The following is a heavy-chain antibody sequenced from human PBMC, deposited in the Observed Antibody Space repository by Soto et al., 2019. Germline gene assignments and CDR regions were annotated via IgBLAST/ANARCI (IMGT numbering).Heavy chain of an antibody. J-gene: IGHJ3*02. D-gene: IGHD5-12*01. CDR3: ATPSGSPGAFDI. CDR1: GFTFSSYS. CDR2: IRSSGSAI. Sequence: LSCAASGFTFSSYSMNWVRQAPGKGLEWISYIRSSGSAIYYADSVKGRFTISRDNAKNSLYLQMNSLRAEDTAVYYCATPSGSPGAFDIWGQGTMVTVSS. V-gene: IGHV3-48*01.